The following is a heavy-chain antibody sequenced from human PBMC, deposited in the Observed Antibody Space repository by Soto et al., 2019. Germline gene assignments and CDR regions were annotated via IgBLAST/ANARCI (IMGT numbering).Heavy chain of an antibody. CDR1: GGSISSSNW. CDR3: ARVRNSRDIDY. J-gene: IGHJ4*02. V-gene: IGHV4-4*02. Sequence: SETLSLTCAVSGGSISSSNWWSWVRQSPGKGLEWIGEIYHSGSTNYIQSLTSRLTMSVDKSGNQVSLRLNSVTAADTAVYYCARVRNSRDIDYWGQGIRVTVSS. D-gene: IGHD3-22*01. CDR2: IYHSGST.